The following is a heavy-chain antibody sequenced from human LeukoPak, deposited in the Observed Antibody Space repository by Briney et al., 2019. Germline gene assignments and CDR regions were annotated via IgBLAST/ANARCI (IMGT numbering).Heavy chain of an antibody. CDR1: GFTFSSYS. D-gene: IGHD5-18*01. Sequence: GGSLRLSCAASGFTFSSYSMSWVRQAPGKGLEWVSGISGSGDDTYYAASVKGRFTVSRDTSKNTLYLQMNSLRAEDTAVYYCAKDPLNTVMVSPTFDYWGQGTLVTVSS. J-gene: IGHJ4*02. V-gene: IGHV3-23*01. CDR3: AKDPLNTVMVSPTFDY. CDR2: ISGSGDDT.